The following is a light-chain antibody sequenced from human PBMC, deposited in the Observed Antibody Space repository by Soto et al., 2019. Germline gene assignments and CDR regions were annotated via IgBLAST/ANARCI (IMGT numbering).Light chain of an antibody. CDR1: QGISSY. J-gene: IGKJ3*01. Sequence: ALRMTQSPSSFSASTGDRVTITCRASQGISSYLAWYQQKPGKAPKLLIYAASTLQSGVPSRFSGSGSGTDFTLTISCLQSEDFANYYCQQYYSYPLTFGPGNKVDIK. CDR3: QQYYSYPLT. CDR2: AAS. V-gene: IGKV1-8*01.